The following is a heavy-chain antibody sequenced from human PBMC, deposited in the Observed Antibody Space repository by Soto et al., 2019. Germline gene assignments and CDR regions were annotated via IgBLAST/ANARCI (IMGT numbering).Heavy chain of an antibody. CDR2: IYYSGST. D-gene: IGHD2-2*01. Sequence: SETLSLTCTVSDGSISSAGYYWSWIRQHPGKGLEWIGYIYYSGSTYYNPSVKSRVTISVDTSKNQFSLKLSSVTAADTAVYYCARGPHIVVVPAAMGYYYMDVWGKGTTVTVSS. CDR1: DGSISSAGYY. V-gene: IGHV4-31*03. CDR3: ARGPHIVVVPAAMGYYYMDV. J-gene: IGHJ6*03.